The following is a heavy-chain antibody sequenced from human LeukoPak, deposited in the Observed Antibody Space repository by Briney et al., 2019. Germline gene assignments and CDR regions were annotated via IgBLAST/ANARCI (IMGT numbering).Heavy chain of an antibody. Sequence: PSETPSLTCTVSGYSISSGYYWAWIRQPPGKGLEWIGSMYHSGNTYYNPSLKSRVTIAVDTSKNQFSLKLSSVTTADTAVYYCARVKDTARFDPWGQGTLVTVSS. CDR2: MYHSGNT. CDR1: GYSISSGYY. V-gene: IGHV4-38-2*02. D-gene: IGHD5-18*01. CDR3: ARVKDTARFDP. J-gene: IGHJ5*02.